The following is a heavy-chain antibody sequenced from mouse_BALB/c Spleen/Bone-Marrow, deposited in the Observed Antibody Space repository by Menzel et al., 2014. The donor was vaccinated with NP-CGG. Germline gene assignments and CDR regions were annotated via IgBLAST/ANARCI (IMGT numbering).Heavy chain of an antibody. CDR3: ARYYYGSSYWYFDV. D-gene: IGHD1-1*01. V-gene: IGHV3-8*02. CDR2: ISYSGST. J-gene: IGHJ1*01. Sequence: EVQLQQSGPSLVKPSQTLSLTCSVTGDSITSGYWNWIRKFPGNKLEYMGYISYSGSTYYNPSLKSRISITRDTSKNQYYLQLNSVTTEDTATYYYARYYYGSSYWYFDVWGAGTTVTVSS. CDR1: GDSITSGY.